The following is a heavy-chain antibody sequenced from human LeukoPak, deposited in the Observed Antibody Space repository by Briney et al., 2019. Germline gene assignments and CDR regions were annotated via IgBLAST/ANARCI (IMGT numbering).Heavy chain of an antibody. CDR2: VDSSGNT. CDR1: VVSMNGYY. CDR3: ARPVTARGGSGWPQHIDY. Sequence: SETLSLTCSVSVVSMNGYYWSWLRQSAGNRLEWIGHVDSSGNTNYNPSLESRVTMSVDTSKKQFSLKLTSVTTADTAVYYCARPVTARGGSGWPQHIDYWGQGTLVSVSS. V-gene: IGHV4-4*07. D-gene: IGHD6-19*01. J-gene: IGHJ4*02.